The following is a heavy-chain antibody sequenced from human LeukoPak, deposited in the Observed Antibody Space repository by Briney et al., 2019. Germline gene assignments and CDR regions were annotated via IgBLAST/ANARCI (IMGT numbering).Heavy chain of an antibody. Sequence: GGSLSLSCAASGFSVSNYYMSWVRQAPGKGLEWVSAISGSGGSTYYADSVKGRFTISRDNSKNTLYLQMNSLRAEDTAVYYCAKGPIVVVITEGSFDYWGQGTLVTVSS. D-gene: IGHD3-22*01. CDR1: GFSVSNYY. V-gene: IGHV3-23*01. CDR2: ISGSGGST. CDR3: AKGPIVVVITEGSFDY. J-gene: IGHJ4*02.